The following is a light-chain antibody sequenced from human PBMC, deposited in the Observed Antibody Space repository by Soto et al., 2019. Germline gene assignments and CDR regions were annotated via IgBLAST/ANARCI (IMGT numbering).Light chain of an antibody. CDR3: QQYNIYPLT. CDR1: QDINSW. V-gene: IGKV1D-16*01. CDR2: AAS. Sequence: DVQMTQSPSSLSASVGDRVTITCRASQDINSWLAWYQQKPEKDPKSLIHAASSLQTGVPSRFSGSGSGTDFTLTISSLQPEDSATYYCQQYNIYPLTFGGGTKVEIK. J-gene: IGKJ4*01.